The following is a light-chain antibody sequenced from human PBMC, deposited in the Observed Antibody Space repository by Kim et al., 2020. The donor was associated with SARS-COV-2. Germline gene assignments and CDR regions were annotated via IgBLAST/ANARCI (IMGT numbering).Light chain of an antibody. V-gene: IGKV3-20*01. CDR3: QQYGDSPWT. CDR1: QSVSSSY. CDR2: GAS. J-gene: IGKJ1*01. Sequence: EIVLTQSPGTLSLSPGERATLSCRASQSVSSSYLAWYQQKPGQAPRLLMYGASSRARDTGIPDRFSGSGSGTDFTLTISRLEPEDFAVYYCQQYGDSPWTFGQGTKVDIK.